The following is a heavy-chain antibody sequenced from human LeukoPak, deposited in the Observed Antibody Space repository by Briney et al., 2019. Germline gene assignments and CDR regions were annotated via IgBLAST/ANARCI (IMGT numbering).Heavy chain of an antibody. V-gene: IGHV4-39*07. CDR1: GGSISSSTYY. J-gene: IGHJ6*03. CDR3: ASGGNVYNFDSSSGGYYYYYYMDV. Sequence: SETLSLTCTASGGSISSSTYYWDWIRQPPGKGLEWIGSIYYSGSTYYNPSLKSRVTISVDRSKNQFSLKLSSVTAADTAVYYCASGGNVYNFDSSSGGYYYYYYMDVWGKGTTVTVSS. D-gene: IGHD6-6*01. CDR2: IYYSGST.